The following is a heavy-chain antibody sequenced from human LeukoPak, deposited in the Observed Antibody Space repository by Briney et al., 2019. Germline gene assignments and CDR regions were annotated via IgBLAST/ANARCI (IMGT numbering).Heavy chain of an antibody. Sequence: GGSLRLSCVASGFTFSSSWMAWVRKAPGKGLKWVANINHDGSVKNYVGSVKGRFAISRDNAQNSFYLQMNSLETDDTAVYYCAKDSYSKGDYWGQGTLVTVSS. J-gene: IGHJ4*02. CDR3: AKDSYSKGDY. CDR1: GFTFSSSW. CDR2: INHDGSVK. D-gene: IGHD4-11*01. V-gene: IGHV3-7*01.